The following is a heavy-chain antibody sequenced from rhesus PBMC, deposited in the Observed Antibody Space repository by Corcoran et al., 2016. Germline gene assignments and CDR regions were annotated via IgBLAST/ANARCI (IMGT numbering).Heavy chain of an antibody. D-gene: IGHD6-19*01. CDR2: IRGSSGST. V-gene: IGHV4-65*01. Sequence: QVQLQESGPGLVKPSETLSLTCAVSGGPVSSSNWWSWSREPPGNGLEWFVYIRGSSGSTYYHPSLKSRVAISTDTSKTQFSLKLSSVTDADTAVYYCARDPEDYFDYWGKGVLVTVSS. CDR3: ARDPEDYFDY. J-gene: IGHJ4*01. CDR1: GGPVSSSNW.